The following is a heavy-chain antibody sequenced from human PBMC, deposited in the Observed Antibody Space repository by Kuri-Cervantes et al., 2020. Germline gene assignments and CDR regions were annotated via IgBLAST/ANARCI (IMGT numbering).Heavy chain of an antibody. CDR3: AGGEMATIMDWYFDL. V-gene: IGHV1-46*01. D-gene: IGHD5-24*01. J-gene: IGHJ2*01. CDR1: GYTFTSYG. Sequence: ASVKVSCKASGYTFTSYGISRVRQAPGQGLEWMGIINPSGGSTNYAQKFQGRVTMTRDTSTSTVYMELSSLRSEDTAVYYCAGGEMATIMDWYFDLWGRGTLVTVSS. CDR2: INPSGGST.